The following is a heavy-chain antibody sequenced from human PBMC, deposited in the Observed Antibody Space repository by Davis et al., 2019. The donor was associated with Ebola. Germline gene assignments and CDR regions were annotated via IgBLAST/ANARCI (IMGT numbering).Heavy chain of an antibody. J-gene: IGHJ4*02. CDR1: GFTFDNFW. Sequence: GESLKISCAASGFTFDNFWMSWVRQAPGKGLEWVANIYRDGSEKYYVDSVKGRFTISRDNTKNTLYLQMNSLRAEDTAVYYCARDRSDYYDSSGCPAYWGQGTLVTVSS. CDR2: IYRDGSEK. D-gene: IGHD3-22*01. V-gene: IGHV3-7*01. CDR3: ARDRSDYYDSSGCPAY.